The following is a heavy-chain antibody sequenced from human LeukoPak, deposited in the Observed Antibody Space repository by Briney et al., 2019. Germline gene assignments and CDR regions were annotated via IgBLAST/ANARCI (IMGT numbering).Heavy chain of an antibody. D-gene: IGHD1-1*01. CDR2: INPSGST. V-gene: IGHV4-34*01. J-gene: IGHJ4*02. Sequence: PSETLSLTCAVYGGSFSGYYWSWIRQPPGKGLEWIGEINPSGSTNYNPSLKSRVTISVDTSKNQFSLKLSSVTAADTAVYYCARGDNWNDSGVYYFDYWGQGTLVTVSS. CDR1: GGSFSGYY. CDR3: ARGDNWNDSGVYYFDY.